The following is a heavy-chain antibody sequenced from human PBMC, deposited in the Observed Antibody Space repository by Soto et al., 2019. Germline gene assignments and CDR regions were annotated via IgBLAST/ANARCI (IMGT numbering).Heavy chain of an antibody. D-gene: IGHD3-3*01. J-gene: IGHJ4*02. CDR3: AREGGDFVQVPYS. CDR2: IYYNGDT. Sequence: QVRLQESGPKLVRPSQTLSLTCSVSSVSINRGDYYWSWIRASHGRGLEWIGSIYYNGDTNYNLSPGSWVIMSVDTSKNQLFLELQSVVAADTAVYFCAREGGDFVQVPYSWGQGTLITVSS. CDR1: SVSINRGDYY. V-gene: IGHV4-30-4*01.